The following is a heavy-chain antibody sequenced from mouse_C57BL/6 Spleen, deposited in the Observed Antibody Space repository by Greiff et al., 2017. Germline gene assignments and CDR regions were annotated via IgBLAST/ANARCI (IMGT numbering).Heavy chain of an antibody. CDR2: ISDGGSYT. V-gene: IGHV5-4*01. CDR3: ARDHLPYWYFDV. CDR1: GFTFSSYA. Sequence: EVKVVESGGGLVKPGGSLKLSCAASGFTFSSYALSWVRQTPEKRLEWVATISDGGSYTYYPDNVKGRFTISRDNAKNNLYLQMSHLKSEDTAMYYCARDHLPYWYFDVWGTGTTVTVSS. J-gene: IGHJ1*03.